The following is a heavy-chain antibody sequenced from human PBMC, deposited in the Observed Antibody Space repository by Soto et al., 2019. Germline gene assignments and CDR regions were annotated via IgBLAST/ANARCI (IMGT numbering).Heavy chain of an antibody. D-gene: IGHD3-10*01. Sequence: ESGGGVVQPGRSLRLSCAASGFTFSSYGMHWVRQAPGKGLEWVAVISYDGSNKYYADSVKGRFTISRDNSKNTLYLQMNSLRAEDTAVYYCALLWFGELFDYWGQGTLVTVSS. V-gene: IGHV3-30*03. CDR1: GFTFSSYG. J-gene: IGHJ4*02. CDR2: ISYDGSNK. CDR3: ALLWFGELFDY.